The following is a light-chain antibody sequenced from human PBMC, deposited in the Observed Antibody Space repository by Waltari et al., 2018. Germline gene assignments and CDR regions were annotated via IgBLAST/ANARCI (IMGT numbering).Light chain of an antibody. J-gene: IGLJ3*02. V-gene: IGLV1-47*01. CDR3: AAWDDSLSGWL. CDR1: SFNIGNNY. Sequence: QSVLTQPPSASGTPGQRVTISCSGSSFNIGNNYVYWYQQFPGTAPKLLIYGNNQRPSGVPDRFPDSKSGTSASLAISGLRSDDEADYFCAAWDDSLSGWLFGGGTKLTVL. CDR2: GNN.